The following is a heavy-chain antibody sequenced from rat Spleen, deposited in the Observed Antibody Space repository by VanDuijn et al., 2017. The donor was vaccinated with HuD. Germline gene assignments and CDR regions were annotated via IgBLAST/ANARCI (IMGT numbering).Heavy chain of an antibody. CDR3: ARRLLWAIDY. CDR2: ISTSGGST. J-gene: IGHJ2*01. CDR1: GFTFSNYD. Sequence: EVQLVESGGGLVQPGRSLKLSCAASGFTFSNYDMAWVRQAPTKGLEWVASISTSGGSTYYRDSVKGRFTVSRDNAKSTLYLQMDSLRSEDTATYYCARRLLWAIDYGGQGVMVTVSS. D-gene: IGHD1-7*01. V-gene: IGHV5-25*01.